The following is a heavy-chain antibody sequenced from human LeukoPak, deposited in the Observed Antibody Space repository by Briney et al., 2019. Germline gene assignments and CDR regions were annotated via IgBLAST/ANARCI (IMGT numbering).Heavy chain of an antibody. D-gene: IGHD2-21*02. J-gene: IGHJ4*02. V-gene: IGHV3-23*01. Sequence: GGSLRLSCAASGFTLSSYAMSWVRQAPGKGLEWVSSISASGGSTNYADSVKGRFTISRDNSKNTLYLQMNSLRAEDTAVYYCAKDLGYCGGDCYSRGDYWGQGTLVTVSS. CDR3: AKDLGYCGGDCYSRGDY. CDR1: GFTLSSYA. CDR2: ISASGGST.